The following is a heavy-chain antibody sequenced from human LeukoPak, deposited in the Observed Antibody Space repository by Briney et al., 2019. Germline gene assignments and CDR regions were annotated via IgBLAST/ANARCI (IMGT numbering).Heavy chain of an antibody. D-gene: IGHD5-18*01. CDR1: GYTFTGYY. J-gene: IGHJ5*02. V-gene: IGHV1-46*01. CDR2: INPSGGST. CDR3: ARDRAAMVSGSDWFDP. Sequence: ASVKVSCKASGYTFTGYYMHWVRQAPGQGLEWMGIINPSGGSTSYAQKFQGRVTMTRDMSTSTVYMELSSLRSEDTAVYYCARDRAAMVSGSDWFDPWGQGTLVTVSS.